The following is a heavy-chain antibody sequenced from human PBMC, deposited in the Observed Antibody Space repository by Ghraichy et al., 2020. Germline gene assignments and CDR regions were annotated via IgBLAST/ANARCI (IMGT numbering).Heavy chain of an antibody. CDR2: IFYSGAT. V-gene: IGHV4-59*01. CDR3: VRDLRRNSQLYGMDV. J-gene: IGHJ6*02. D-gene: IGHD1-1*01. CDR1: GGSISTYY. Sequence: SQTLSLTCTVSGGSISTYYWNWIRQPPGKGLEWIGYIFYSGATTYNPSLKSRVTMSVNTSKNQFSLKLTAVTAADTAVYYCVRDLRRNSQLYGMDVWGQGTTVTVSS.